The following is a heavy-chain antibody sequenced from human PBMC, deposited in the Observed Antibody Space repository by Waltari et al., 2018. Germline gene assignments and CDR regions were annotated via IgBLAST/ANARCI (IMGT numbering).Heavy chain of an antibody. V-gene: IGHV4-59*01. D-gene: IGHD3-10*01. CDR1: SGSISSYS. J-gene: IGHJ3*02. CDR2: IYYSGST. Sequence: QVQLQESGPGLVKPSATLSLTCTVSSGSISSYSWRWIRQPPGKGLEWIGYIYYSGSTNYNPSLKSRVTISVDTSKNQFSLKLSSVTAADTAVYYCARGIRITMVRGSEAFDIWGQGTMVTVSS. CDR3: ARGIRITMVRGSEAFDI.